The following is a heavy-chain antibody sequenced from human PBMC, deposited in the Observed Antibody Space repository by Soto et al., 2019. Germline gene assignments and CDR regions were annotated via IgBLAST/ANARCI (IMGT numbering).Heavy chain of an antibody. V-gene: IGHV3-30*18. J-gene: IGHJ3*02. CDR3: AKDFSRGPSVLRGFDM. CDR1: GCTFSSYG. Sequence: QVQLVESGGSVVQPGTSLRLSCAASGCTFSSYGIHWVRQAPGKGMEWVALISHDGSRKEYAESQKGRFTISSNNYKNSVYMQMNILRFENPAAYFCAKDFSRGPSVLRGFDMWCQGTVVTVTS. CDR2: ISHDGSRK. D-gene: IGHD3-3*01.